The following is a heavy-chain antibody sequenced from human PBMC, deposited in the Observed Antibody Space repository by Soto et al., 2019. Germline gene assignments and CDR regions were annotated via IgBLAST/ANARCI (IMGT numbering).Heavy chain of an antibody. Sequence: TSETLSLTCAVYGGSFSGYYWSWIRQPPGKGLEWIGEINHSGSTNYNPSLKSRVTISVDTSKNQFSLKLSSVTAADTAVYCCARGNRNRVISSSWTSRTKYYYSGMDVWGQGTTVTVSS. J-gene: IGHJ6*02. V-gene: IGHV4-34*01. CDR3: ARGNRNRVISSSWTSRTKYYYSGMDV. CDR1: GGSFSGYY. CDR2: INHSGST. D-gene: IGHD6-13*01.